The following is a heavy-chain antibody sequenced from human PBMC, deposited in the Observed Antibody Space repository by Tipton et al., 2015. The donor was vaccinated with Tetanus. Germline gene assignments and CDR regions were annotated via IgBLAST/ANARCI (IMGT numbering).Heavy chain of an antibody. Sequence: QLVQSGAEVKKPGASGKVSCKASGYTFTSYYMHWVRQDPGQGLEWMGIINPSGGSTSYAQKFQGRVTMTRDTSTSTVYMELSSLRSEDTAVYYCARDTEPIPFGGVIVRASFGYWGQGTLVTVSS. CDR3: ARDTEPIPFGGVIVRASFGY. V-gene: IGHV1-46*01. CDR2: INPSGGST. J-gene: IGHJ4*02. D-gene: IGHD3-16*02. CDR1: GYTFTSYY.